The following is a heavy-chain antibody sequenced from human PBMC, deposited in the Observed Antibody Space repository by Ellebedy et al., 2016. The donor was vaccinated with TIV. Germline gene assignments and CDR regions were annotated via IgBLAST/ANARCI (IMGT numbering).Heavy chain of an antibody. J-gene: IGHJ4*02. CDR2: MNPNSGNT. CDR3: YCVDTKGVDY. CDR1: GYTFTGYY. V-gene: IGHV1-8*03. Sequence: AASVKVSCKASGYTFTGYYMHWVRQAPGQGLEWMGWMNPNSGNTGYAQKFQGRVTITRNTSISTAYMELSSLRSEDTAVYYCYCVDTKGVDYWGQGTLVTVSS. D-gene: IGHD5-18*01.